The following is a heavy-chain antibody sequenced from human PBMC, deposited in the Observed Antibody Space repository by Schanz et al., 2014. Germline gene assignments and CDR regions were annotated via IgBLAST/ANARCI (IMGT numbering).Heavy chain of an antibody. CDR1: GYTFTSYG. J-gene: IGHJ4*02. D-gene: IGHD3-9*01. V-gene: IGHV1-18*01. Sequence: QVQLVQSGAEVKKPGASVKVSCKASGYTFTSYGISWVRQAPGQGLEWMGWISAYNGNTKYPQKLQGRVTMTTDTSTSTAYMELRSLRSDDTAVYCGARDAADLYDILTKEDYWGQGTLVTVSS. CDR3: ARDAADLYDILTKEDY. CDR2: ISAYNGNT.